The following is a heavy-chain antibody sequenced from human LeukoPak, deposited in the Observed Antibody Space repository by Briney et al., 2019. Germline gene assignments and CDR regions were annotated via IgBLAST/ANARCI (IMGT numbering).Heavy chain of an antibody. CDR1: GFTFSSYS. J-gene: IGHJ4*02. Sequence: GGSLRLSCAASGFTFSSYSMNWVRQAPGMGLEWVSSISTSSAYIYYADSVKGRFTISRDNAKNSLYLQMNSLRAEDTAVYYCARDPPYCSSTSCYSYFDYWGQGTLVTVSS. D-gene: IGHD2-2*02. V-gene: IGHV3-21*01. CDR2: ISTSSAYI. CDR3: ARDPPYCSSTSCYSYFDY.